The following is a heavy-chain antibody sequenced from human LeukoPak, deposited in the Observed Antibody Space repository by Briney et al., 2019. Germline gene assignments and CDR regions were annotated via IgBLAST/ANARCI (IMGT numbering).Heavy chain of an antibody. V-gene: IGHV3-21*01. CDR1: GFTFSSYS. J-gene: IGHJ4*02. CDR3: ARGATVTTKLVDY. Sequence: GGSLRLPCAASGFTFSSYSMNWVRQAPGKGLEWVSSISSSSSCIYYADSVKGRFTISRDNAKNSLYLQMNSLRAEDTAVYYCARGATVTTKLVDYWGQGTLVTVSS. CDR2: ISSSSSCI. D-gene: IGHD4-17*01.